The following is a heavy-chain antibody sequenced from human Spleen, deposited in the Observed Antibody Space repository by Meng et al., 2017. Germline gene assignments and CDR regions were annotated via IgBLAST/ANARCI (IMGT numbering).Heavy chain of an antibody. CDR1: GGSIRSTKW. CDR3: ASYNSGWPQFDS. J-gene: IGHJ4*02. D-gene: IGHD6-19*01. CDR2: IYHSGST. V-gene: IGHV4-4*02. Sequence: VLLQESGPGLVKPSGTLALTCAVSGGSIRSTKWWNWVRQTPGKGLEWIGEIYHSGSTNYNPSLKSRVTMSVDGSKNQFSLKLTSVTAADTAVYYCASYNSGWPQFDSWGQGTLVTVSS.